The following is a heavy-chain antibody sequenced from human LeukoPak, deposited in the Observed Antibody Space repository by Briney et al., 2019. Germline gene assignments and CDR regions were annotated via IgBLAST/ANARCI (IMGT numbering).Heavy chain of an antibody. Sequence: ASVKVSCKVSGYTLTELSMHWVRQAPGQGLEWMGGFDPEDGETIYAQKFQGRVTMTEDTSTDTAYMELSSLRSEDTAVYYCATDRGTTGTTTWFDYWGQGTLVTVSS. D-gene: IGHD1-1*01. J-gene: IGHJ4*02. CDR2: FDPEDGET. CDR3: ATDRGTTGTTTWFDY. V-gene: IGHV1-24*01. CDR1: GYTLTELS.